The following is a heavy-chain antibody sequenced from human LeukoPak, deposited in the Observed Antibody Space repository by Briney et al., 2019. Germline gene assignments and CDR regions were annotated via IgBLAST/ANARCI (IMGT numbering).Heavy chain of an antibody. CDR2: SYHSEST. CDR1: GYSISSGYY. CDR3: AKGIPIVVVPAAIGGWFDP. D-gene: IGHD2-2*01. Sequence: SETLSLTCTASGYSISSGYYWGWIRQPPGKGLEWIGSSYHSESTYYNPSLKSRVTISVDTAKNPFSLKPSSLTAADTAVYYCAKGIPIVVVPAAIGGWFDPWGQGTLVSVSS. V-gene: IGHV4-38-2*02. J-gene: IGHJ5*02.